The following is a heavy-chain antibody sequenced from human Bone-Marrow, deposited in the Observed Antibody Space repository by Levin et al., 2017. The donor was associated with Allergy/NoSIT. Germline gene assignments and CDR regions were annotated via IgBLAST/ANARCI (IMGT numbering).Heavy chain of an antibody. CDR3: ARHGPPLSGYGQSYHFDY. V-gene: IGHV4-59*08. Sequence: SQTLSLTCTVSGTSVSGDYWSWVRQPPGKGLEWIGSTHYNGITNFHPSLKSGVILSLDTSKNQFSLKLTSVTAADTALYYCARHGPPLSGYGQSYHFDYWGQGTLVTVSS. D-gene: IGHD5-12*01. J-gene: IGHJ4*02. CDR2: THYNGIT. CDR1: GTSVSGDY.